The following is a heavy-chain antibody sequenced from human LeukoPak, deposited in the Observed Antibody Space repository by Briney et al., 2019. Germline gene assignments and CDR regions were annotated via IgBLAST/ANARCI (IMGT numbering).Heavy chain of an antibody. V-gene: IGHV3-21*01. D-gene: IGHD3-9*01. J-gene: IGHJ4*02. CDR1: GFTFSSYT. CDR2: ISTSSSYI. Sequence: SGGSLRLSCAASGFTFSSYTMNWVRQAPGKGLEWVSSISTSSSYIYYADSVKGRFTISRDNARNSLYLEMNSLRAEDTAVYYCARGFLRYFDYWGQGTLVTVSS. CDR3: ARGFLRYFDY.